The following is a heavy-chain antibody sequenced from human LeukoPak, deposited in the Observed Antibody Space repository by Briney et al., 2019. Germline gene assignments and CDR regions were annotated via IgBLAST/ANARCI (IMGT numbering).Heavy chain of an antibody. V-gene: IGHV3-48*01. CDR1: GFTFNTYS. J-gene: IGHJ4*02. Sequence: GGSLRLSCAASGFTFNTYSMTWVRQAPGKGLEWISYISESSDTIYYADSVKGRFTISRDNAKNSLYLQMNSLRAEDTALYYCARRFDYWGQGTLVTASS. CDR3: ARRFDY. CDR2: ISESSDTI.